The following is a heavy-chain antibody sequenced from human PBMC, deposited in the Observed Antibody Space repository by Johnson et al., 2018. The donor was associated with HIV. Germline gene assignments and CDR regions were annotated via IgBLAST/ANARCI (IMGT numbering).Heavy chain of an antibody. D-gene: IGHD2-8*01. J-gene: IGHJ3*02. V-gene: IGHV3-20*04. CDR3: ARTKGAYDAFDI. CDR1: GFTFDDYG. Sequence: VLLVESGGGLVQPGGSLRLSCVASGFTFDDYGMSWVRQAPGKGLEWVSGINWNGGSTGYADSVKGRFTISRDNAKKSLYLQMNSLGVEDTALYYCARTKGAYDAFDIWGQGTMVTVSS. CDR2: INWNGGST.